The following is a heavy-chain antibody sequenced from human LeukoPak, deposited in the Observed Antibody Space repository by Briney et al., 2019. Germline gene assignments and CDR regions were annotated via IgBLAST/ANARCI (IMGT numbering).Heavy chain of an antibody. CDR3: AKSGGYGLIDY. V-gene: IGHV4-34*01. Sequence: SETLSLTCAVYGGSFSGYYWSWIRQPPGKGLEWIGEINQSGSTNYNPSLKSRVTISIETSKNQISLRLNSVTAADTAIYYCAKSGGYGLIDYWGQGTLVTVSS. D-gene: IGHD1-26*01. CDR1: GGSFSGYY. CDR2: INQSGST. J-gene: IGHJ4*02.